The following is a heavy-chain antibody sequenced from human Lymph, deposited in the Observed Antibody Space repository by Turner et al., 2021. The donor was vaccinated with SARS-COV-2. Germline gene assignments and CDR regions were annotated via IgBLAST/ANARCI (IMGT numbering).Heavy chain of an antibody. CDR3: ARYASGGYFYYGMDV. CDR2: ISYDGSNK. D-gene: IGHD3-10*01. CDR1: GLTFSTYA. V-gene: IGHV3-30*04. J-gene: IGHJ6*02. Sequence: QVQMVESGGGVVQPGWSLSPSCAAGGLTFSTYAIYWVRQAPGKGRDGVAVISYDGSNKYYADAGKGGFTISRDNSKNTLYLQMNSLRAEDTAGYYCARYASGGYFYYGMDVWGQGTTVTVSS.